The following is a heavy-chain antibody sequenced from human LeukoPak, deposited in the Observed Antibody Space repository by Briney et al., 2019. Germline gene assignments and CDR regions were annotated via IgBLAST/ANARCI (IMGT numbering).Heavy chain of an antibody. CDR2: IDPYSGDT. J-gene: IGHJ3*01. Sequence: PGASVKVSCKASGYIFNGYYLHWVRQAPGQGLEWMRWIDPYSGDTNYAQKFQGRVTMTRDTSTSTAYMEVTRLRSDDTALYYCAAPVDICSSKSCYMIDGFDLWGPGTMVTVSS. V-gene: IGHV1-2*02. CDR1: GYIFNGYY. D-gene: IGHD2-2*01. CDR3: AAPVDICSSKSCYMIDGFDL.